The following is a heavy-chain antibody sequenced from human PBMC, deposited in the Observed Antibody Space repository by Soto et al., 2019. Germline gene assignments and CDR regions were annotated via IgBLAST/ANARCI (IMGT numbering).Heavy chain of an antibody. CDR3: ARDRVGTFYYYYYYGMDV. V-gene: IGHV3-33*01. CDR2: IWYDGSNK. CDR1: GFTFSSYG. J-gene: IGHJ6*02. Sequence: QVQLVESGGGVVQPGRSLRLSCAASGFTFSSYGMHWVRQAPGKGLEWVAVIWYDGSNKYYADSVKGRFTISRDNSKNTLYLQMNSLRAEDTAVYYCARDRVGTFYYYYYYGMDVWGQGTTVTVS. D-gene: IGHD5-12*01.